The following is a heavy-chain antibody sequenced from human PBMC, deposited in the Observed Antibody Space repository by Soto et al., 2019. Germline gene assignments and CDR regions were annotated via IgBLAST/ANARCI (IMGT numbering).Heavy chain of an antibody. CDR3: AGAPPVSLMDDSPQDS. CDR1: GYTFTSYG. D-gene: IGHD3-22*01. V-gene: IGHV1-18*01. J-gene: IGHJ4*02. Sequence: QVQLVQSGAEVKKPGASVKVSCKASGYTFTSYGISWVRQAPGQGLEWMGWISAYNGNTNYAQKLQGRVTMTTDTPTRTAYMKLRSLRSDTTAAYYCAGAPPVSLMDDSPQDSWGREPWSPSPQ. CDR2: ISAYNGNT.